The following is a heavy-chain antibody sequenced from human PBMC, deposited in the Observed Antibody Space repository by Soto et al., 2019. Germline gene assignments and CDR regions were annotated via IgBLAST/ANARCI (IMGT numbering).Heavy chain of an antibody. CDR1: GFTFSSHA. V-gene: IGHV3-30*18. Sequence: QVQLMESGGGVVQPGRSLRLSCAASGFTFSSHAMHWVRQAPGKGLEWVAFISNDGSNKYYADSVKGRFTISRDNSKNTLSLQMTSLRAEDTAIYYCAKVQGLIAARPLDYWGQGTLVTVSS. D-gene: IGHD6-6*01. CDR3: AKVQGLIAARPLDY. J-gene: IGHJ4*02. CDR2: ISNDGSNK.